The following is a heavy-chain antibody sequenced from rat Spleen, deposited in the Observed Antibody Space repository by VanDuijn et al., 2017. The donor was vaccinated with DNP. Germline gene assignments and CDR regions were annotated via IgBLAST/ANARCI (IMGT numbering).Heavy chain of an antibody. Sequence: EVQLVESGGGLVQPGRSLKLSCAASGFTFSDYYMAWVRQAPTKGLEWVAYLTYDGGNTYYRDSVKGRFTISRDDAESSLYLQMNSLKSKDTATYYCARGSTSIYWYFDFWGPGTMVTVSS. D-gene: IGHD3-1*01. CDR1: GFTFSDYY. CDR2: LTYDGGNT. CDR3: ARGSTSIYWYFDF. V-gene: IGHV5-20*01. J-gene: IGHJ1*01.